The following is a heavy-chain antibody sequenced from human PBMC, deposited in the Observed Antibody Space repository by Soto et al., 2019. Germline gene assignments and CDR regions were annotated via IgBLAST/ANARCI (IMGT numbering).Heavy chain of an antibody. Sequence: PSETLSLTCTVSGGSISSSSYYWGWIRQPPGKGLEWIGSIYYSGSTYYNPSLKSRVTISVDTSKNQFSLKLSSVTAADTAVYYCARSTYGSGSRWFDPWGQGTLVTVS. CDR3: ARSTYGSGSRWFDP. CDR2: IYYSGST. V-gene: IGHV4-39*01. D-gene: IGHD3-10*01. CDR1: GGSISSSSYY. J-gene: IGHJ5*02.